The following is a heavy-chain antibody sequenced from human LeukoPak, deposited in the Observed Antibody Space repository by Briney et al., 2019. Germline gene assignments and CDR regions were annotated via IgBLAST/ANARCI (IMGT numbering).Heavy chain of an antibody. J-gene: IGHJ6*03. Sequence: SETLSLTCAVSGFSMSSYGWGGWIPQPPGKGLEWIGVIYYTGRIFNTPSLKSRVTMSAETSKSQSSLKLSSVTAIDTAVYYCARMPIYYYMDVWGRGTTVTVSS. D-gene: IGHD2-21*01. V-gene: IGHV4-28*05. CDR2: IYYTGRI. CDR1: GFSMSSYGW. CDR3: ARMPIYYYMDV.